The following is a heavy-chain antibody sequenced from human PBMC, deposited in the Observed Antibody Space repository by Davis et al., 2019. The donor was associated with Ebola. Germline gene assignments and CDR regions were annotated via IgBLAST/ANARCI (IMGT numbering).Heavy chain of an antibody. CDR2: INHSGST. D-gene: IGHD4-17*01. J-gene: IGHJ6*02. CDR3: ARGPTVTGMDV. V-gene: IGHV4-34*01. Sequence: SQTLSLTCAVYGGSFSGYYWSWIRQPPGKRLEWIGEINHSGSTNYNPSPKSRVTISVDTSKNQFSLKLSSVTAADTAVYYCARGPTVTGMDVWGQGTTVTVSS. CDR1: GGSFSGYY.